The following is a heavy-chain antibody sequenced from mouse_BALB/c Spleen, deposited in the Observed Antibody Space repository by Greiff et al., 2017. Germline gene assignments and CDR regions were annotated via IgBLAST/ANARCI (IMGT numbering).Heavy chain of an antibody. J-gene: IGHJ2*01. D-gene: IGHD2-14*01. Sequence: VKLMESGAELARPGASVKLSCKASGYTFTSYWMQWVKQRPGQGLEWIGAIYPGDGDTRYTQKFKGKATLTADKSSSTAYMQLSSLASEDSAVYYCARCGGRYDYWGQGTTLTVSS. CDR3: ARCGGRYDY. V-gene: IGHV1-87*01. CDR1: GYTFTSYW. CDR2: IYPGDGDT.